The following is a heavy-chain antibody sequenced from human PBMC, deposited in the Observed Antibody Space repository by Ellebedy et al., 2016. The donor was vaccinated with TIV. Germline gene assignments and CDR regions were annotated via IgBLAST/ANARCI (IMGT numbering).Heavy chain of an antibody. D-gene: IGHD2-8*01. Sequence: GESLKISXAASGFTFSSYSMNWVRQAPGKGLEWVSSITSSSDYIYSADSMKGRFTISRDNAKNSLYLQMNSLRAEDTAVYYCARVPPHCTNGACYTMDHWGQGTLVTVSS. CDR1: GFTFSSYS. CDR2: ITSSSDYI. CDR3: ARVPPHCTNGACYTMDH. V-gene: IGHV3-21*01. J-gene: IGHJ4*02.